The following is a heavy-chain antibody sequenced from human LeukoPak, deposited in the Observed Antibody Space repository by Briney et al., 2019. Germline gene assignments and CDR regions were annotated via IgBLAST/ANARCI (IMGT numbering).Heavy chain of an antibody. CDR1: GFTFSSYA. D-gene: IGHD1-26*01. CDR2: ISGSGGST. J-gene: IGHJ3*02. CDR3: AKRYSGSRGAFDI. Sequence: PWASLRLSCAASGFTFSSYAMSWVRQAPGKGLEWVSAISGSGGSTYYADSVKGRFTISGDNSKNTLYLQMDSLRAEDTAVYYCAKRYSGSRGAFDIWGQGTMVTVSS. V-gene: IGHV3-23*01.